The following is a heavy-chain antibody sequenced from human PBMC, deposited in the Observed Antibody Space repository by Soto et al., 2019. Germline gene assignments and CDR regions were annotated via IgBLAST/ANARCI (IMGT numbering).Heavy chain of an antibody. CDR2: IRHSGST. Sequence: QVQLQQWGAGLLKPSETLSLNCAVYGGSFYWTWIRQPPGKGLEWIGEIRHSGSTNYNPSLKSLVSISIDRSKSQVSLTVYSVTAADTAVYYCARGGGDYDYAVDVWGQGTTVTVSS. CDR1: GGSFY. V-gene: IGHV4-34*01. J-gene: IGHJ6*02. D-gene: IGHD4-17*01. CDR3: ARGGGDYDYAVDV.